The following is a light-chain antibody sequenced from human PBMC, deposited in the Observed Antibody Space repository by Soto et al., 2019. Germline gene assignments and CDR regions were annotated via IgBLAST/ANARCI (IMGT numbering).Light chain of an antibody. CDR2: SNN. J-gene: IGLJ1*01. V-gene: IGLV1-44*01. CDR1: SSNIESKT. CDR3: AAWDDSLIYV. Sequence: QAVVTQPPSASGAPGQRVTISCSGSSSNIESKTVNWYQQVPGTAPRLLIYSNNRRPSGVPDRFSGSKSGTSASLAISGLQSEDEADYYCAAWDDSLIYVFGSGTKVTVL.